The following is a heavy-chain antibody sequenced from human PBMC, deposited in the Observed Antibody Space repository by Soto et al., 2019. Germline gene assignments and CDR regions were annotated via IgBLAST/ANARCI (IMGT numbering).Heavy chain of an antibody. CDR2: IYYSGST. V-gene: IGHV4-59*01. Sequence: SETLSLTCTVSGGSISSYYWSWIRQPPGKGLEWIGYIYYSGSTNYNPSLKSRVTISVDTSKNQFSLKLSSVTAADTAVYYCARDQVINYGDYGSHYYGMDVWGQGTTVTVSS. D-gene: IGHD4-17*01. CDR3: ARDQVINYGDYGSHYYGMDV. J-gene: IGHJ6*02. CDR1: GGSISSYY.